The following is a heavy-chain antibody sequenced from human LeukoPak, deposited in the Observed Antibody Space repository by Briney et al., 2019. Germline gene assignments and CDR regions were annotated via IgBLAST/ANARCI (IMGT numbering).Heavy chain of an antibody. Sequence: GGSLRLSCAASGFTFSSYDMHWVRQAPGKGLEWVAAIGTAGDTYYPASVKGRFTISRENAKNSLYLQMNSLRAGDTAVYYCARATSGFGELLLDYWGQGTLVTVSS. D-gene: IGHD3-10*01. CDR3: ARATSGFGELLLDY. J-gene: IGHJ4*02. V-gene: IGHV3-13*01. CDR1: GFTFSSYD. CDR2: IGTAGDT.